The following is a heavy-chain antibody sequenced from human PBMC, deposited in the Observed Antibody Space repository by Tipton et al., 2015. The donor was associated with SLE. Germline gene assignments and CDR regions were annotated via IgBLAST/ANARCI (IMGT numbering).Heavy chain of an antibody. CDR2: IYYSGST. V-gene: IGHV4-59*12. CDR3: ARDGRLAYFDS. J-gene: IGHJ4*02. Sequence: GLVKPSETLSLTCTVSGGSISSSYWSWIRQPPGKGLEWIGNIYYSGSTYYNPSLKSRVTISVDTSKNQFSLKLSSVTAADTAVYYCARDGRLAYFDSWGQGTLVTVSS. CDR1: GGSISSSY. D-gene: IGHD1-26*01.